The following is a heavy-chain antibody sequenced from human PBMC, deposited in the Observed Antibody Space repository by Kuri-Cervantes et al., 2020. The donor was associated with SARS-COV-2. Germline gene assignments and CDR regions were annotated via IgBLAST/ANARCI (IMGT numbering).Heavy chain of an antibody. CDR2: IIPIFGTA. CDR1: GGTFISYA. V-gene: IGHV1-69*13. Sequence: SVKVSCKASGGTFISYAISWVLQAPGQGLEWMVGIIPIFGTANYAQKSQGRVTITADESTSTAYMELSSLRSEDTAVYYCALGYWGSGYPRYYYYMDVWGKGTTVTVSS. D-gene: IGHD3-22*01. CDR3: ALGYWGSGYPRYYYYMDV. J-gene: IGHJ6*03.